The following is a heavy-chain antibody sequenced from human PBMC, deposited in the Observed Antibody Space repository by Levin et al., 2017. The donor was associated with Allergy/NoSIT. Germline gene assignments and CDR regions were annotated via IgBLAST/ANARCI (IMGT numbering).Heavy chain of an antibody. D-gene: IGHD2-15*01. Sequence: KVSCQSSGYYFTNFWIGWVRQTPGKGLECMGFIYPADSDTRYSPSFQGHVTISADNSIHTAYLQWNSLKASDTAMYYCASGDYWRGGNCPFDFWGQGTLVTVSS. J-gene: IGHJ4*02. CDR2: IYPADSDT. CDR3: ASGDYWRGGNCPFDF. V-gene: IGHV5-51*01. CDR1: GYYFTNFW.